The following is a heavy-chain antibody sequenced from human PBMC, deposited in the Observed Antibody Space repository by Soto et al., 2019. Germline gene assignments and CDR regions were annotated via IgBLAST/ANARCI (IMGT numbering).Heavy chain of an antibody. CDR1: GSTFTSYG. Sequence: ASVTVSCTAFGSTFTSYGSSWVRQAPGQGLEWMGWISAYNGNTNYAQKLQGRVTMTTDTSTSTAYMELRSLRSDDTAVYYCAAGLYDSSGFDYWGQGALVTGSS. V-gene: IGHV1-18*01. CDR3: AAGLYDSSGFDY. CDR2: ISAYNGNT. D-gene: IGHD3-22*01. J-gene: IGHJ4*02.